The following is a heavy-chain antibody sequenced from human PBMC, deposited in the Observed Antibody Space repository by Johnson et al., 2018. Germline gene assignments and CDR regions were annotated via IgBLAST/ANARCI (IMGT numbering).Heavy chain of an antibody. D-gene: IGHD2-2*01. CDR2: ISSSSSYI. J-gene: IGHJ6*02. Sequence: VQLVESGGGLVKPGGSLRLSCAASGFTFSSYSMNWVRQAPGKGLEWVSSISSSSSYIYYADSVKGRFTISRDNAKNSLYLQMNSLRAGDTAVYYCAREIVVGPAAKGYYYYYGMDVWGQGTTVTVSS. V-gene: IGHV3-21*04. CDR3: AREIVVGPAAKGYYYYYGMDV. CDR1: GFTFSSYS.